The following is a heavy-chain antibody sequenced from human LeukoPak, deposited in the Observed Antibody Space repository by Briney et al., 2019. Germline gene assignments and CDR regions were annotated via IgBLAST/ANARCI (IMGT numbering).Heavy chain of an antibody. Sequence: GGSLRLSCAASGFTFSSYSMNWVRQAPGKGLEWVPSISSSSSYIYYADSVKGRFTISRDNAKNSLYLQMNSLRAEDTAVYYCARDPYCSSTSCYYDYWGQGTLVTVSS. V-gene: IGHV3-21*01. CDR3: ARDPYCSSTSCYYDY. CDR2: ISSSSSYI. J-gene: IGHJ4*02. CDR1: GFTFSSYS. D-gene: IGHD2-2*01.